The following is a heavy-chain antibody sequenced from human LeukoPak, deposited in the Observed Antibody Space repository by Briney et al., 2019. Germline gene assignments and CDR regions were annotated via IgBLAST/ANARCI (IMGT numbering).Heavy chain of an antibody. CDR2: ISGSGGNT. CDR3: AKVNPYSTSWTYYFDY. D-gene: IGHD6-13*01. Sequence: PGGSLRLSCAGTGFTVSNAWMSWVRQAPGKGLEWVSAISGSGGNTHYADPVKGRFTISRDNSKNTLYLQMNSLRGEGTAVYYCAKVNPYSTSWTYYFDYWGQGTLVTVSS. CDR1: GFTVSNAW. V-gene: IGHV3-23*01. J-gene: IGHJ4*02.